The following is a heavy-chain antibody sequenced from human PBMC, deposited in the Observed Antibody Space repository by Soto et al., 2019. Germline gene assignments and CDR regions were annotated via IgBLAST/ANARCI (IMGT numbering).Heavy chain of an antibody. V-gene: IGHV3-23*01. CDR2: ISGSGGST. J-gene: IGHJ6*02. Sequence: GGSLRLSCAASGFTFSSYAMSWVRQAPGKGLEWVSAISGSGGSTYYADSVKGRFTISRDNSKNTLYLQMNSLRAEDTAVYYCAKDLSGNSSWYGVFVGNHYYYYYYGMDVWGQGTTVTVSS. CDR1: GFTFSSYA. D-gene: IGHD6-13*01. CDR3: AKDLSGNSSWYGVFVGNHYYYYYYGMDV.